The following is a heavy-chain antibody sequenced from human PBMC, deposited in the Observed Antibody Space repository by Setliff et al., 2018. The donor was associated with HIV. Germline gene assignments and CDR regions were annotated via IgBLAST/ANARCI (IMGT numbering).Heavy chain of an antibody. J-gene: IGHJ6*03. CDR3: ARGDGSLAARPSRYSFYYMDV. CDR2: FHTSVTT. V-gene: IGHV4-61*09. D-gene: IGHD6-6*01. CDR1: GVTIRSISSGSYY. Sequence: PSETLSLTCTVSGVTIRSISSGSYYYTWIRQPAGKGLEWIGHFHTSVTTDYNPSLKSRVTISLDASNRQFSLKVTSVTAADTAVYYCARGDGSLAARPSRYSFYYMDVWGKGTTVTVSS.